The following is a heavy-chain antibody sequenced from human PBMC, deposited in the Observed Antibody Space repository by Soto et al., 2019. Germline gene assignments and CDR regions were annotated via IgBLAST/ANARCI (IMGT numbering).Heavy chain of an antibody. CDR2: INHSGST. J-gene: IGHJ6*02. CDR1: GGSFSGYY. D-gene: IGHD3-22*01. CDR3: AREGSDSSGYSYYYYYGMDV. Sequence: PSETLSLTCAVYGGSFSGYYWSWIRQPPGKGLEWIGEINHSGSTNYNPSLKSRVTISVDTSKNQFSLKLSSVTAADTAVYYRAREGSDSSGYSYYYYYGMDVWGQGTTVTVSS. V-gene: IGHV4-34*01.